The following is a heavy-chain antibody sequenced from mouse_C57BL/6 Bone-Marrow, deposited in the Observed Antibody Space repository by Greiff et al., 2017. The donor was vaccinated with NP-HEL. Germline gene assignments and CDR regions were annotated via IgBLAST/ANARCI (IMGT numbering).Heavy chain of an antibody. J-gene: IGHJ2*01. CDR3: ARSDYYGSSYEDY. V-gene: IGHV1-81*01. D-gene: IGHD1-1*01. CDR2: IYPRSGNT. CDR1: GYTFTSYG. Sequence: QVHVKQSGAELARPGASVKLSCKASGYTFTSYGISWVKQRTGQGLEWIGEIYPRSGNTYYNEKFKGKATLTADKSSSTAYMELRSLTSEDSAVYFCARSDYYGSSYEDYWGQGTTLTVSS.